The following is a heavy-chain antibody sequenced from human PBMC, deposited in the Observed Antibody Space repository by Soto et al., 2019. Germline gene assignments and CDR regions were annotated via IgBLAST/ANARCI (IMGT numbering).Heavy chain of an antibody. Sequence: SETLSLTCTVSGGSISSGGYYWSWIRQHPGKGLEWIGYIYYSGSTYYNPSLKSRVTISVDTSKNQFSLKLNSVTAADTAVYYCATMGVATIRGFDYWRQGTLVTVSS. CDR1: GGSISSGGYY. CDR2: IYYSGST. J-gene: IGHJ4*02. D-gene: IGHD5-12*01. V-gene: IGHV4-31*03. CDR3: ATMGVATIRGFDY.